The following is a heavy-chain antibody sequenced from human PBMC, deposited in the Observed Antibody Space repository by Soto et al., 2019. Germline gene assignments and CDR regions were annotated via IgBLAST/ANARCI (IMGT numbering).Heavy chain of an antibody. CDR3: AREGSGNSDAFDI. CDR1: GFTFSSYA. D-gene: IGHD3-10*01. V-gene: IGHV3-30*04. Sequence: SGGSLRLSCAASGFTFSSYAMHWVRQAPGKGLEWVAVIPYDGSNKYYADSVKGRFTISRDNSKNTLYLQMNSLRAEDTAVYYCAREGSGNSDAFDIWGQGTMVTVSS. J-gene: IGHJ3*02. CDR2: IPYDGSNK.